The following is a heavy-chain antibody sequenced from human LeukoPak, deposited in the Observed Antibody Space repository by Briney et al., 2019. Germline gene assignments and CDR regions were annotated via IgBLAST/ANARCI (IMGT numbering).Heavy chain of an antibody. J-gene: IGHJ6*02. Sequence: GGSLRLSCAASGFNFNIYWMSWVRQAPGKGLEWVANINQDGSEVYYVDSVKGRLTISRDNAKNTLFLQMNSLRAEDTAVFYCARAGGPHTVDVWGQGTTVIVSS. CDR2: INQDGSEV. D-gene: IGHD2-8*02. V-gene: IGHV3-7*01. CDR1: GFNFNIYW. CDR3: ARAGGPHTVDV.